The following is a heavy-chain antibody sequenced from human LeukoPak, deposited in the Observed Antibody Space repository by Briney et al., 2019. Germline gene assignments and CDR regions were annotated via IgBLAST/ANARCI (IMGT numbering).Heavy chain of an antibody. CDR1: GFTFSSYS. J-gene: IGHJ4*02. D-gene: IGHD3-10*01. V-gene: IGHV3-21*01. Sequence: PGGSLRLSCAASGFTFSSYSMNWVRQAPGKGLEWVSSISSSSSYIYYADSVKGRFTISRDNAKNSLYLQMNSLRAEDTAVYYCARDNVVRGAPEFDYWGQGTLVTVSS. CDR3: ARDNVVRGAPEFDY. CDR2: ISSSSSYI.